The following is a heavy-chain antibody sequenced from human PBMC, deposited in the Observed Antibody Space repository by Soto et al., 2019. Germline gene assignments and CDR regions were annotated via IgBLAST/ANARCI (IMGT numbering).Heavy chain of an antibody. D-gene: IGHD2-15*01. CDR3: ARDKDYYYGMDV. CDR1: GFTFSSYG. J-gene: IGHJ6*02. Sequence: QVQLVESGGGVVQPGRSLRLSCAASGFTFSSYGMHWVRQAPGKGLEWVAVIWYDGSNKYYADSVKGRFTISRDNSKNTLYLQMNSLRAEDTAVYYCARDKDYYYGMDVWGRGTTVTVSS. CDR2: IWYDGSNK. V-gene: IGHV3-33*01.